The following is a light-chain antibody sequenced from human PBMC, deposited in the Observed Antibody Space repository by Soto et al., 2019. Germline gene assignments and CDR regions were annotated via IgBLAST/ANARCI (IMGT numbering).Light chain of an antibody. CDR2: KAS. CDR3: QQYNGYSGT. CDR1: QSINSW. Sequence: DTQMTQSPSTLSASVGDRVTITCRASQSINSWLAWYQQKPGKAPKLLIYKASNLESGVPSRFSGSASGTEFTLTISSLQTDDLATYYCQQYNGYSGTFGEGTKLEIK. V-gene: IGKV1-5*03. J-gene: IGKJ2*02.